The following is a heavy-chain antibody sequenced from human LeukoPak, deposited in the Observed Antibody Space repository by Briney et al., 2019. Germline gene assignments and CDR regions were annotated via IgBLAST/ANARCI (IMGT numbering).Heavy chain of an antibody. Sequence: ASVKVSCKASGYTFTGYYMHWVRQAPGQGLEWMGWINPNSGGTNYAQKFQGRVTMTRDTSISTAYMELSRLRSADTAVYYCASSRFGELLILDYWGQGTLVTVSS. CDR2: INPNSGGT. CDR3: ASSRFGELLILDY. J-gene: IGHJ4*02. D-gene: IGHD3-10*01. V-gene: IGHV1-2*02. CDR1: GYTFTGYY.